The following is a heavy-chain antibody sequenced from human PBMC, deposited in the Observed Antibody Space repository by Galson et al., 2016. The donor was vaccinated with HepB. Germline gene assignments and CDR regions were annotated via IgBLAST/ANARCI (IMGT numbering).Heavy chain of an antibody. CDR1: GFIFSDYA. J-gene: IGHJ4*02. CDR2: ISGGRGST. CDR3: IYGAESRDY. Sequence: SLRLSCAASGFIFSDYAMHWVRQAPGKGLEWVSSISGGRGSTYYAGSVKGRLTISSDNSKNTLYLHLNSLRAEDTAVYYCIYGAESRDYWGQGTAVTVSA. D-gene: IGHD4/OR15-4a*01. V-gene: IGHV3-23*01.